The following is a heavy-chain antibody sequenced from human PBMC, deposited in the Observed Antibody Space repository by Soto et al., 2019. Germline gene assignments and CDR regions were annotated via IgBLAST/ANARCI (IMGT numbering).Heavy chain of an antibody. V-gene: IGHV3-30-3*01. J-gene: IGHJ4*02. D-gene: IGHD3-22*01. CDR2: ISYDGSNK. CDR3: ARDFDTMIQVVITYYFDY. CDR1: GFTLSSYA. Sequence: QVQLVESGGGVVQPGRSLRLSCAASGFTLSSYAMHWVRQAPGKGLEWVAVISYDGSNKFYADSVKGRFSISRDTSKNTLYLQMNSLRAEDTAVYYCARDFDTMIQVVITYYFDYWGQGTLVTVSS.